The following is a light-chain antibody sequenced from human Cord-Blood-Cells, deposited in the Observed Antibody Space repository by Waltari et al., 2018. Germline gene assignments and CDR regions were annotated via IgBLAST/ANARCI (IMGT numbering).Light chain of an antibody. CDR2: EVS. CDR1: SSDVGSYNR. V-gene: IGLV2-18*02. CDR3: SSYTSSSTRV. J-gene: IGLJ3*02. Sequence: QSALTQPPSVSGSPGQSVTISCTGTSSDVGSYNRVSWYPQPPGTAPKLMIYEVSNRPSGVPGRFSGSKSGNTASLTLSGLHAEDESDYYCSSYTSSSTRVFGGGTKLTVL.